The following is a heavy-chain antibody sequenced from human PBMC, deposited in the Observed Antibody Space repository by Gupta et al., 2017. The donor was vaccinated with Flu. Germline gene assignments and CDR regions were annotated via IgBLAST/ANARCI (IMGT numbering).Heavy chain of an antibody. CDR3: ARVHSSGNFAFDY. V-gene: IGHV3-66*02. CDR2: IDSGGST. J-gene: IGHJ4*02. D-gene: IGHD6-19*01. CDR1: GVSVSSNY. Sequence: EVQLVESWGGLVQPGGSLRLSCAASGVSVSSNYLSWVRQAPGKGLEWVSVIDSGGSTYYADSVKGRFTISRDNSKNTLYLQMNSLRAEDTAVYYCARVHSSGNFAFDYWGQGTLVTVSS.